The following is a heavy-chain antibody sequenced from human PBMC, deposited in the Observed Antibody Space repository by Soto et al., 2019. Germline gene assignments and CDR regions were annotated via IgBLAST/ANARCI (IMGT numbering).Heavy chain of an antibody. V-gene: IGHV2-70*01. Sequence: SGATVANPXHTLILIRTFYRFSLSTSGMRVSWMRQRPGKALEWLAFIDWDDDKYYSTSLKTRLTISKDTSKNQVVLTMTNMDPVDIATYYCARSSSSGYYYFDYWGQGTLVTVSS. J-gene: IGHJ4*02. CDR3: ARSSSSGYYYFDY. D-gene: IGHD3-22*01. CDR1: RFSLSTSGMR. CDR2: IDWDDDK.